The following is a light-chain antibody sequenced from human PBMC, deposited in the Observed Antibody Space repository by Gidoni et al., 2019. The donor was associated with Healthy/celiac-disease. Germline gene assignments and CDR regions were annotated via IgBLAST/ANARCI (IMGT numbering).Light chain of an antibody. J-gene: IGKJ4*01. CDR2: GAS. CDR1: QSVSSSY. V-gene: IGKV3-20*01. CDR3: QQYGSSLLT. Sequence: EIALSQSPGTLSLSPGERSTLSCRASQSVSSSYLAWYQQKPGQAPRLLIYGASSRATGIPDRFSGSGSGTDFTLTISRLEPEDFAVYYCQQYGSSLLTVGGXTKVEIK.